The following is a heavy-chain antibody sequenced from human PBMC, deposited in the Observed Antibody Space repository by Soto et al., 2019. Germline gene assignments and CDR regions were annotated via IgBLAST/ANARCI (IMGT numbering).Heavy chain of an antibody. CDR3: SSRVPRRSFLGVFAY. CDR1: AVSISNDGYF. D-gene: IGHD3-10*01. CDR2: ISNSGSS. Sequence: QVQLQESGPGLVEPSQTLSLTCTVSAVSISNDGYFWTWIRQRPGKGTEWIGYISNSGSSFSNPAPRDLLAFSIDTSKNQFTLKLTAMTAADKAIYFCSSRVPRRSFLGVFAYWGHGTLVTVSS. J-gene: IGHJ4*01. V-gene: IGHV4-31*01.